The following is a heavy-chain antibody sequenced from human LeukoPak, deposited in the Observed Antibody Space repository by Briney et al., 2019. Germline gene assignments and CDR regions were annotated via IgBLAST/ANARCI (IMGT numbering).Heavy chain of an antibody. J-gene: IGHJ5*02. CDR1: GGSFSGYY. CDR2: INHSGST. Sequence: SETLSLTCAVYGGSFSGYYWSWIRQPPGKGLEWIGEINHSGSTNYNPSLKSRVTISVDTSKNQFSLKLSSVTAADTAVYYCARGFEGTGYSNWFDPWGQGTLVTVSS. CDR3: ARGFEGTGYSNWFDP. D-gene: IGHD2-21*01. V-gene: IGHV4-34*01.